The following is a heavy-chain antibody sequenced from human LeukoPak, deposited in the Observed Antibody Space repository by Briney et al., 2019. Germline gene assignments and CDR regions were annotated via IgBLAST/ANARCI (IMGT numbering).Heavy chain of an antibody. Sequence: ASVKVSCKTSGYTFTGYYMHWVRQAPGQGLEWMGWINPNSGGTNYAQKFQGRVTMTRDTSISTAYMELSRLRSDDTAVYYCARDRVTMVRGVIGYWGQGTLVTVSS. CDR3: ARDRVTMVRGVIGY. D-gene: IGHD3-10*01. J-gene: IGHJ4*02. V-gene: IGHV1-2*02. CDR2: INPNSGGT. CDR1: GYTFTGYY.